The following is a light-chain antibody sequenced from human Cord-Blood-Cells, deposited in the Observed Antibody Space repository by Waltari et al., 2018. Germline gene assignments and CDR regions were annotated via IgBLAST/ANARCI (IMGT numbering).Light chain of an antibody. V-gene: IGLV3-21*03. CDR2: DDS. CDR3: QVWDSSSDHVV. J-gene: IGLJ2*01. CDR1: NIGSKS. Sequence: SYVLTQPPSVSVAPGKTARITCGGNNIGSKSVHWYQQKPGQAPWLVVYDDSDRPSGSPERFSGSNSGNTATLTISRVEAGDEADDYCQVWDSSSDHVVFGGGTKLTVL.